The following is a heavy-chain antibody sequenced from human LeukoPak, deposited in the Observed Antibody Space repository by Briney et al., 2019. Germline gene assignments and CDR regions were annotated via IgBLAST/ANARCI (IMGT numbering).Heavy chain of an antibody. V-gene: IGHV2-5*02. CDR3: AHRQVGAYWID. CDR1: GFSLSARGVG. J-gene: IGHJ1*01. D-gene: IGHD1-26*01. CDR2: IYWDDDK. Sequence: SGPTLVKPTQTLTLTCTFSGFSLSARGVGVGWIRQPPGKAPEWLALIYWDDDKRYSPSLKSRLTITKDTSKNQVVLRMTNMDPVDTATYYCAHRQVGAYWIDWGQGTLVTVSS.